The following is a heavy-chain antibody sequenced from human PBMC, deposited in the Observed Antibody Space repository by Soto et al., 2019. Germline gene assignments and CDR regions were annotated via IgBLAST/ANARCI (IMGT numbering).Heavy chain of an antibody. CDR2: ISYGGDNE. J-gene: IGHJ4*02. D-gene: IGHD6-19*01. V-gene: IGHV3-30*03. CDR1: GFSFSSYA. Sequence: QVQLVESGGGVVQPGRSLRLSCATSGFSFSSYAMYWVRQAPGKGLEWVAVISYGGDNEYYADSEKGRFTISRDHFNKQLDLRLNRKKADDTAVEYCAIPCVGGWYPDQVDYWGQVKQVTLSS. CDR3: AIPCVGGWYPDQVDY.